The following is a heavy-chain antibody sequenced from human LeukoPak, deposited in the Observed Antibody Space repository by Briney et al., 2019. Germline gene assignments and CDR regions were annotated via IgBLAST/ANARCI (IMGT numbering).Heavy chain of an antibody. Sequence: SVKVSCKASGHTFTGYYMHWVRQAPGQGLEWMGGIIPIFGTANYAQKFQGRVTITADESTSTAYMELSSLRSEDTAVYYCARVAPSSSSGDYWGQGTLVTVSS. CDR2: IIPIFGTA. D-gene: IGHD6-6*01. CDR3: ARVAPSSSSGDY. J-gene: IGHJ4*02. CDR1: GHTFTGYY. V-gene: IGHV1-69*13.